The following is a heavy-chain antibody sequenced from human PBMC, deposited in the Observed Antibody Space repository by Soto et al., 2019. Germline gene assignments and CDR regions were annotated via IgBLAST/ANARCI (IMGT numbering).Heavy chain of an antibody. CDR2: VIPIFGTP. CDR1: GFTFTTYA. V-gene: IGHV1-69*13. Sequence: ASVKVSCKASGFTFTTYAISWVRQAPGQGLEWMGGVIPIFGTPKYAQKFQGRVTITADESTSTGYMELRSLRSEDTAVYYCARSQGGSSSLDIYYYYYYGMDVWGQGTTVTVSS. D-gene: IGHD2-15*01. CDR3: ARSQGGSSSLDIYYYYYYGMDV. J-gene: IGHJ6*02.